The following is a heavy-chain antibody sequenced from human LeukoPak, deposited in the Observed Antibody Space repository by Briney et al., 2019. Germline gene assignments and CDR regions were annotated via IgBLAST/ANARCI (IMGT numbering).Heavy chain of an antibody. CDR3: ARGGIITSYAFEI. J-gene: IGHJ3*02. CDR1: GFTFSTYA. Sequence: GGSLRLSCAASGFTFSTYAISWVRQAPGKGLEWVSCISSTSNYIFYADSVRGRFTISRDNAKNSLYLQMDSLRAEDTAVYYCARGGIITSYAFEIWXXGAMVTVSS. D-gene: IGHD1-26*01. V-gene: IGHV3-21*01. CDR2: ISSTSNYI.